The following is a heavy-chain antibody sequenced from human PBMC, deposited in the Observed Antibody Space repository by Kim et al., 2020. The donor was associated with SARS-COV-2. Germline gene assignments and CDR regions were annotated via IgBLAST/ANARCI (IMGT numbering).Heavy chain of an antibody. Sequence: GGSLRLSCAASGFTFSTYGMHWVRQAPGKGLEWVAVISYEGSNKYHADSVQGRFTISRDNSKNTLYLQMNSLRVEDTAVYYCAKDGLNYYGSGRSDYFDKWGQGTLVTVSS. CDR2: ISYEGSNK. J-gene: IGHJ4*02. V-gene: IGHV3-30*18. CDR1: GFTFSTYG. D-gene: IGHD3-10*01. CDR3: AKDGLNYYGSGRSDYFDK.